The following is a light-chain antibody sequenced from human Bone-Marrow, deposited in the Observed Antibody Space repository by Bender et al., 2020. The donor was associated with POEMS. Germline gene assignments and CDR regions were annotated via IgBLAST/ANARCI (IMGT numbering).Light chain of an antibody. CDR1: SGSVSTSNN. Sequence: QTVVTQEPSFSVSPGGTVTLTCALSSGSVSTSNNPSWYQQTPGQAPRTLISDTNTRYSGVPDRFSGSKSGTSASLAITGLQAEDEGDYYCQSYDNSLGGWVFGGGTKLTVL. J-gene: IGLJ3*02. CDR3: QSYDNSLGGWV. CDR2: DTN. V-gene: IGLV8-61*01.